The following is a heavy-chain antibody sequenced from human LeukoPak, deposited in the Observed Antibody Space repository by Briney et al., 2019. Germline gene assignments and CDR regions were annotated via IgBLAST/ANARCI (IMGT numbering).Heavy chain of an antibody. J-gene: IGHJ6*02. Sequence: GGSLRLSCAASGFTFSSYAMSWVRQAPGKGLEWASVIYSGGSTYYADSAKGRFTISRDNSKNTLYLQMNSLRAEDTAVYYCQSQQWLVSYYYGMDVWGQGTTVTVSS. D-gene: IGHD6-19*01. CDR3: QSQQWLVSYYYGMDV. CDR1: GFTFSSYA. CDR2: IYSGGST. V-gene: IGHV3-53*01.